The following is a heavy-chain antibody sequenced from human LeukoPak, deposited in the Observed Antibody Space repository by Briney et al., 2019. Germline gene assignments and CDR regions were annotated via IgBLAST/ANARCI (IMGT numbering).Heavy chain of an antibody. CDR1: GGSISSGSYY. D-gene: IGHD7-27*01. CDR3: AAETGMEGDYFDY. CDR2: IYTSGST. Sequence: SQTLSLTCTVSGGSISSGSYYWSWIRQPAGKGLEWIGRIYTSGSTNYNPSLKSRVTISVDTSKNQFSLKLSSVTAADTAVYYCAAETGMEGDYFDYWGQGTLATVSS. J-gene: IGHJ4*02. V-gene: IGHV4-61*02.